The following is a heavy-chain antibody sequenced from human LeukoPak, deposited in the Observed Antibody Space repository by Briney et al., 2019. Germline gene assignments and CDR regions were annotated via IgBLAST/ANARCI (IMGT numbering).Heavy chain of an antibody. Sequence: SETLSLTCTVSGGSISSSSYYWGWIRQPPGKGLEWIGSIYYSGSTYYNPSLNSRVTISVDTSKNQFSLKLSSMTAADTAVYYCARLISGSYRLDYWGQGTLVTVSS. CDR2: IYYSGST. D-gene: IGHD1-26*01. CDR3: ARLISGSYRLDY. CDR1: GGSISSSSYY. J-gene: IGHJ4*02. V-gene: IGHV4-39*07.